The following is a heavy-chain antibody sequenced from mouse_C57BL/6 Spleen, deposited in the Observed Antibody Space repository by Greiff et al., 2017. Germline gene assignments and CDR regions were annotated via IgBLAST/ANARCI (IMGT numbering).Heavy chain of an antibody. Sequence: VQLKESGPELARPGASVKLSCKASGYTFTSYGISWVKQRTGQGLEWIGEIYPRSGNTYYNEKFKGKATLTADKSSSTAYMELRSLTSEDSAVYFCARWDSNYLDYWGQGTTLTVSS. V-gene: IGHV1-81*01. CDR1: GYTFTSYG. J-gene: IGHJ2*01. CDR3: ARWDSNYLDY. D-gene: IGHD2-5*01. CDR2: IYPRSGNT.